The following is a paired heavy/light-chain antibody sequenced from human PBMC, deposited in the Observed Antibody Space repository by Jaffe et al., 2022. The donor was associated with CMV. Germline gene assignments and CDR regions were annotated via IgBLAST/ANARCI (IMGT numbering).Light chain of an antibody. CDR3: LLYYGGTRV. V-gene: IGLV7-43*01. CDR2: GTS. J-gene: IGLJ3*02. CDR1: TGAVTTGYY. Sequence: QTVVTQEPSLTVSPGGTVTLTCASSTGAVTTGYYPNWFQQKPGQAPRALIYGTSNKHSWTPARFSGSVFGGKAALTLSGVQAEDEAVYYCLLYYGGTRVFGGGTNLTVL.
Heavy chain of an antibody. D-gene: IGHD2-2*01. CDR3: AKEGGSSTSGYYGVDV. V-gene: IGHV3-23*01. CDR1: GFSFSSFA. J-gene: IGHJ6*02. CDR2: ISDSGDRT. Sequence: EVLLLESGGGLVQPGGSLRLSCAASGFSFSSFAMSWARQAPGKGLEWVSAISDSGDRTESAHSVRGRFIISRDNSQNIVFLQMNSLRVEDTAIYYCAKEGGSSTSGYYGVDVWGQGTTVTVSS.